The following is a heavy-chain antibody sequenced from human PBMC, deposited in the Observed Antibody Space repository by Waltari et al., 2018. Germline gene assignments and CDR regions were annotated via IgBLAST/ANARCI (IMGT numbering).Heavy chain of an antibody. V-gene: IGHV4-59*01. Sequence: QVQLQESGPGLVKPSETLSRTCHAPGGSFSSYSWRWIRQTPGRGMGWSGYDHYSGSTNYNPSLESRVTISVDTSKNQFSLKLSSVTAADTAVYYCAGGGDSSGYYWDADAFDIWGQGTMVTVSS. CDR2: DHYSGST. CDR1: GGSFSSYS. CDR3: AGGGDSSGYYWDADAFDI. J-gene: IGHJ3*02. D-gene: IGHD3-22*01.